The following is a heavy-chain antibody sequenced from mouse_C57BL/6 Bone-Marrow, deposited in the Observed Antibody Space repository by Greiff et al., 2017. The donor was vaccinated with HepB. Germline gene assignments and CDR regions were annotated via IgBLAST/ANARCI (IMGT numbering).Heavy chain of an antibody. CDR2: INSDGGST. J-gene: IGHJ3*01. CDR3: ARGGITTVDGAY. D-gene: IGHD1-1*01. V-gene: IGHV5-2*03. Sequence: EVKVEESGGGLVQPGESLKLSCESNEYEFPSHDMSWVRKTPEKRLELVAAINSDGGSTYYPDTMERRLIISRDNTKKTLYLQMSSLRSEDTALYYCARGGITTVDGAYWGQGTLVTVSA. CDR1: EYEFPSHD.